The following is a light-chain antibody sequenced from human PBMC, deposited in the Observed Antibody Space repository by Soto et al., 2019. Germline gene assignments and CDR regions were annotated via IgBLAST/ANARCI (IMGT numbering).Light chain of an antibody. J-gene: IGKJ1*01. CDR1: QAVSSNY. Sequence: EIVLTQSPGTLSSSPGERATLSCRASQAVSSNYLAWYQQKPGQAPRLLISGASGRATGVPDRFSGSGSGTDFTLTIDRLESEDFAVYFCQQYGDLPWTFGQGTKVDIK. CDR2: GAS. CDR3: QQYGDLPWT. V-gene: IGKV3-20*01.